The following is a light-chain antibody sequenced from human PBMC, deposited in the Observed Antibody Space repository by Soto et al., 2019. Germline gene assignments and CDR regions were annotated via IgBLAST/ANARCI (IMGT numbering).Light chain of an antibody. J-gene: IGLJ1*01. V-gene: IGLV1-40*01. CDR3: QSYDSSLRNDV. CDR2: GNS. CDR1: SSNIGAGYD. Sequence: QSVLTQPPSVSGAPGQRVTISCTGSSSNIGAGYDVHWYQQLPGTAPKLLIYGNSNRPSGVPDRFSGSKSGTSASLAITGLQAEDEADYYCQSYDSSLRNDVFGTGTKLTVL.